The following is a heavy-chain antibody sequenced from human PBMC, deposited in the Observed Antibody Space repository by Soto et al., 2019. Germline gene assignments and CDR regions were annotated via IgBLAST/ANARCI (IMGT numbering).Heavy chain of an antibody. CDR1: GGTFSSYA. CDR2: IIPIFGTA. D-gene: IGHD2-2*02. CDR3: ASTIVVVPAAIVRFDP. V-gene: IGHV1-69*13. J-gene: IGHJ5*02. Sequence: GASVKVSCKASGGTFSSYAISWVRQAPGQGLEWMGGIIPIFGTANYAQKFQGRVTITADESTSTAYMELSSLRSEDTVVYYCASTIVVVPAAIVRFDPWGQGTLVTVSS.